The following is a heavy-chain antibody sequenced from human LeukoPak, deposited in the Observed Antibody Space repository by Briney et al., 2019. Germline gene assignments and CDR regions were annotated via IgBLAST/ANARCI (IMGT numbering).Heavy chain of an antibody. V-gene: IGHV3-21*01. CDR3: ASMWEGGY. CDR2: ISSSSSYI. Sequence: GGSLRLSCAASGFMNWVRQAPGKGLEWVSSISSSSSYIYYADSVKGRFTISRDNAKNSLYLQMNSLRDEDAAVYFCASMWEGGYWGQGTLVTVSS. CDR1: GF. J-gene: IGHJ4*02. D-gene: IGHD1-26*01.